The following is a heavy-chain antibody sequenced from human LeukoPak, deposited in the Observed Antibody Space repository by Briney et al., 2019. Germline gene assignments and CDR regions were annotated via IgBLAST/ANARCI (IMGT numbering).Heavy chain of an antibody. D-gene: IGHD3-10*01. CDR3: ARVRTSLGAFDI. CDR2: INPNSGGT. CDR1: GYTFTGYC. J-gene: IGHJ3*02. Sequence: ASVKVSCKASGYTFTGYCMHWVRQAPGQGLEWMGWINPNSGGTNYAQKFQGRVTMTRDTSISTAYMELSRLRSDDTAVYYCARVRTSLGAFDIWGQGTMVTVSS. V-gene: IGHV1-2*02.